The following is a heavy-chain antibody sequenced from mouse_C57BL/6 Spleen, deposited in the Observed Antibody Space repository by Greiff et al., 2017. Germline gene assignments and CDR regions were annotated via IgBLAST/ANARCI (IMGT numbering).Heavy chain of an antibody. CDR1: GYTFTDYE. V-gene: IGHV1-15*01. Sequence: VQLQESGAELVRPGASVTLSCKASGYTFTDYEMHWVKQTPVHGLEWIGAIDPETGGTAYNQKFKGKAILTADKSSSTAYMELRSLTSEDSAGYYCTRWLPPMDYWGQGTSVTVSS. J-gene: IGHJ4*01. D-gene: IGHD2-2*01. CDR2: IDPETGGT. CDR3: TRWLPPMDY.